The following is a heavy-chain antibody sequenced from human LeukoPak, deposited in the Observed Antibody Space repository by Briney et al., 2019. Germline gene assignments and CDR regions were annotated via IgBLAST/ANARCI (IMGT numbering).Heavy chain of an antibody. CDR3: ASGRGGYYGSGRPFDY. J-gene: IGHJ4*02. V-gene: IGHV4-34*01. D-gene: IGHD3-10*01. CDR2: INHSGST. CDR1: GGSFSGYY. Sequence: SETLSLTCAVYGGSFSGYYWSWIRQPPGKGLEWIGEINHSGSTNYNPSLKSRVTISVDTSKNQFSLKLSSVTAADTAVYYRASGRGGYYGSGRPFDYWGQGTLVTVSS.